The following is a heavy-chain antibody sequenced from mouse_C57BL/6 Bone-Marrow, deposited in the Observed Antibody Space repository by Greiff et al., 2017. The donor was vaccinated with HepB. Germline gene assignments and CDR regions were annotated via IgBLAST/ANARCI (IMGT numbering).Heavy chain of an antibody. Sequence: VKLMESGAELARPGASVKLSCKASGYTFTSYGISWVKQRTGQGLEWIGEIYPESGNTYYNEKFKGKATLTADKSSSTAYMELRSLTSEDSAVYFCAREEADCSSYGAKFAYWGQGTLVTVSA. CDR2: IYPESGNT. V-gene: IGHV1-81*01. CDR1: GYTFTSYG. D-gene: IGHD1-1*01. CDR3: AREEADCSSYGAKFAY. J-gene: IGHJ3*01.